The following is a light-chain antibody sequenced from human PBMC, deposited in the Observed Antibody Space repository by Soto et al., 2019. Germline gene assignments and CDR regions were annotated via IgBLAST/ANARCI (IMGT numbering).Light chain of an antibody. CDR1: QDISDY. Sequence: AIRMTQSPSSLSASTGDRVTITCRASQDISDYLVWYQQEPGKAPKVLIHAASTLPGGVSSRFSGSRSGTEFTLTINGLQSEDFATYYCQHYYTYPWTFGQGTKVEV. CDR2: AAS. V-gene: IGKV1-8*01. CDR3: QHYYTYPWT. J-gene: IGKJ1*01.